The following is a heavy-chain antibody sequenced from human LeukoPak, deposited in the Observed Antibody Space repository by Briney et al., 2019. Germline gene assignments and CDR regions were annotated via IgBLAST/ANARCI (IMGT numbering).Heavy chain of an antibody. CDR3: ARDPTTMTGRFDY. Sequence: GGSLRLSCAASGFTFSSYAMHWVCQAPGKGLEWVAVISYDGSNKYYADSVKGRFTVSRDTSKNTLYLQMNSLRAENTAVYYCARDPTTMTGRFDYWGQGTLVTVSS. V-gene: IGHV3-30-3*01. J-gene: IGHJ4*02. D-gene: IGHD1-26*01. CDR2: ISYDGSNK. CDR1: GFTFSSYA.